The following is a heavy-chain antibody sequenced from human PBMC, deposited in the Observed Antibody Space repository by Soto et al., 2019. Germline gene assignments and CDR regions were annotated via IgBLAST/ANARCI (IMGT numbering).Heavy chain of an antibody. V-gene: IGHV1-69*01. D-gene: IGHD4-17*01. CDR2: IIPIFGTA. J-gene: IGHJ6*02. CDR3: ARTTHDYGGKAV. Sequence: QVQLVQSGAEVTKPGSSVNVSCKASGGTFSSYAISWVRQSPGQWLEWMGGIIPIFGTANYAQKFQGRVMITADESTSTADMELSSLRSEDTAVYYCARTTHDYGGKAVWGQGTTVTVSS. CDR1: GGTFSSYA.